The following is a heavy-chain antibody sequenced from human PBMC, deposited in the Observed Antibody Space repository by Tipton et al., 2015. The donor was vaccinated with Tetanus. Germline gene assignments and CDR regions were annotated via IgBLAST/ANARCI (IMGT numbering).Heavy chain of an antibody. Sequence: SLRLSCAASGFIFSSYGIHWVRQAPRKGLEWVAVSWYDDTDKYYADSVKDRFTITRDNSKNTLYLQMNSLRAEDTAVYYCAREAGCSGGSCFSGDFDNWGQGTQVTVSS. CDR3: AREAGCSGGSCFSGDFDN. CDR2: SWYDDTDK. D-gene: IGHD2-15*01. J-gene: IGHJ4*02. V-gene: IGHV3-33*01. CDR1: GFIFSSYG.